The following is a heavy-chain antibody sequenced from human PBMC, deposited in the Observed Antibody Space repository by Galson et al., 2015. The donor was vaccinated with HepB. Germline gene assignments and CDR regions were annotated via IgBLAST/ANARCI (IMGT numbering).Heavy chain of an antibody. V-gene: IGHV3-11*06. CDR2: ISSSSSYT. D-gene: IGHD3-22*01. J-gene: IGHJ5*02. Sequence: SLRLSCAASGFTFSDYYMSWIRQAPGKGLEWVSYISSSSSYTNYADSVKGRFTISRDNAKNSLYLQMNSLRAEDTAVYYCASVDSSGYSGSGDWFDPWGQGTLVTVSS. CDR1: GFTFSDYY. CDR3: ASVDSSGYSGSGDWFDP.